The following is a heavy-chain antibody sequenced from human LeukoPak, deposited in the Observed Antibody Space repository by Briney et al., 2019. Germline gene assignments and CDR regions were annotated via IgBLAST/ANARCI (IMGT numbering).Heavy chain of an antibody. J-gene: IGHJ6*02. CDR2: INHSGST. D-gene: IGHD6-6*01. V-gene: IGHV4-39*07. Sequence: SETLSLTCTVSGGSISSSSYYWGWIRQPPGKGLEWIGEINHSGSTNYNPSLKSRVTISVDTSKNQFSLKLSSVTAADTAVYYCARDRAAARPLHYYYYGMDVWGQGTTVTVSS. CDR3: ARDRAAARPLHYYYYGMDV. CDR1: GGSISSSSYY.